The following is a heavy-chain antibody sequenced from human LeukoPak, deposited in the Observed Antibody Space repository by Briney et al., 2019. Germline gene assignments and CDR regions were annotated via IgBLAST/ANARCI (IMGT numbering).Heavy chain of an antibody. CDR1: GFSFSSYA. CDR2: ISGSGGRT. V-gene: IGHV3-23*01. J-gene: IGHJ4*02. Sequence: GGSLRLSCATSGFSFSSYAMSWVRQAPGKGLEWVSSISGSGGRTHYADSVRGRFTISRDNSKNTLYLQMDSLRAEDTAVYYCATPPTVTRNYWGQGTLVTVSS. D-gene: IGHD4-17*01. CDR3: ATPPTVTRNY.